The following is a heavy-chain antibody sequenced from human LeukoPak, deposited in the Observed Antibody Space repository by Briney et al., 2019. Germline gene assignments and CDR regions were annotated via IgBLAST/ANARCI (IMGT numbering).Heavy chain of an antibody. Sequence: TSETLSLTCSVSGGSIRSYYWSWIRQPPGKGLEWVGFIYSSGRTAYNPSLKSRVTILVDTSKIQCSLKLSSVTAADTGVYYCARQMGANPDCFDYWGQGTLVTVSS. J-gene: IGHJ4*02. D-gene: IGHD1-26*01. V-gene: IGHV4-59*08. CDR2: IYSSGRT. CDR3: ARQMGANPDCFDY. CDR1: GGSIRSYY.